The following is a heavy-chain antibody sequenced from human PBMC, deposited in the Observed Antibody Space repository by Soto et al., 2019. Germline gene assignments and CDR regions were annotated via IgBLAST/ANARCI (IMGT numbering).Heavy chain of an antibody. CDR2: ISAYNGNT. V-gene: IGHV1-18*01. CDR3: ARDLKPDYAFSFAY. J-gene: IGHJ4*02. D-gene: IGHD3-3*01. Sequence: ASVKVSWKASGYTFTSYGISWGRQAPGQGLEWMGWISAYNGNTNYAQKLQGRVTMTTDTSTSTAYMELRSLRSDDTAVYSCARDLKPDYAFSFAYWGQRTLVTVSS. CDR1: GYTFTSYG.